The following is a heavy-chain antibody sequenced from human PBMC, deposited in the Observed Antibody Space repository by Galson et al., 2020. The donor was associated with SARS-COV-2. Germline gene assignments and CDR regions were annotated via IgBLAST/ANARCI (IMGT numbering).Heavy chain of an antibody. CDR2: ISSSGSTI. V-gene: IGHV3-11*01. D-gene: IGHD1-7*01. CDR3: ARDLGWNYVRWFDP. CDR1: GFTFRDYY. J-gene: IGHJ5*02. Sequence: GGSLRLSCAASGFTFRDYYMSWIRQAPGKGLEWVSYISSSGSTIYYADSVKGRFTISRDNAKNSLYLQMNSLRAEDTAVYYCARDLGWNYVRWFDPWGQGTLVTVSS.